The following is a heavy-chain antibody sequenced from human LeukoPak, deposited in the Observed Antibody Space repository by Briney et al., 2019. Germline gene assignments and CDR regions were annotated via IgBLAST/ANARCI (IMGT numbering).Heavy chain of an antibody. CDR3: ARSGAKRANYYYYYYMDV. V-gene: IGHV4-34*01. D-gene: IGHD3-10*01. J-gene: IGHJ6*03. Sequence: PSETLSLTCTVSGGSIISYYWSWIRQPPGKGLEWIGEINHSGSTNYNPSLKSRVTISVDTSKNQFSLKLSSVTAADTAVYYCARSGAKRANYYYYYYMDVWGKGTTVTVSS. CDR2: INHSGST. CDR1: GGSIISYY.